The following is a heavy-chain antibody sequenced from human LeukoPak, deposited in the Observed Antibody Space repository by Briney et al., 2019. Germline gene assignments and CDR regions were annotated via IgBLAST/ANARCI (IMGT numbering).Heavy chain of an antibody. CDR3: ARDRPYCSSTSCYNFDY. V-gene: IGHV3-7*01. CDR1: GFTFGDYG. J-gene: IGHJ4*02. D-gene: IGHD2-2*02. CDR2: IKQDGSEK. Sequence: GGSLRLSCAASGFTFGDYGMSWVRQAPGKGLEWVANIKQDGSEKYYVDSVKGRFTISRDNAKNSLYLQMNSLRAEDTAVYYCARDRPYCSSTSCYNFDYWGQGTLVTVSS.